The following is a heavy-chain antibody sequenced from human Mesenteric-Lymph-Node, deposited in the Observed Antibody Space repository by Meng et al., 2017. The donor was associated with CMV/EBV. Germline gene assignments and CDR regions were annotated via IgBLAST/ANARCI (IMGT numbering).Heavy chain of an antibody. D-gene: IGHD5-24*01. CDR1: GYTFTSYY. J-gene: IGHJ4*02. V-gene: IGHV1-46*04. Sequence: ASVKVSCKASGYTFTSYYMHWVRQAPGQGLEWMGGIIPIFRTTNYAQKLQGRVSISTDESTSAVYMELNSLRAEDTAVYYCARGRGGWIQYDYFDYWGQGTLVTVSS. CDR3: ARGRGGWIQYDYFDY. CDR2: IIPIFRTT.